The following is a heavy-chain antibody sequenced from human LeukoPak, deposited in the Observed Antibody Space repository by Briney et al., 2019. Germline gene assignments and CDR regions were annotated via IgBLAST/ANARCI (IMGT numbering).Heavy chain of an antibody. J-gene: IGHJ5*02. Sequence: SSETLSLTCAVYGGSFSGYYWSWIRQPPGKGLEWIGEINHSGSTKYNPSLKSRVTISVDMSKNQFSLELSSVTAADTAVYYCARGPASGSNFAWFDPWGQGTLVTVSS. D-gene: IGHD3-10*01. CDR1: GGSFSGYY. CDR2: INHSGST. V-gene: IGHV4-34*01. CDR3: ARGPASGSNFAWFDP.